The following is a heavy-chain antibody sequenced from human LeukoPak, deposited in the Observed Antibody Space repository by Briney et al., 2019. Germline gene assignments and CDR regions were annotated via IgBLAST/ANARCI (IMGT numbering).Heavy chain of an antibody. D-gene: IGHD3-9*01. CDR1: GSTFTGAY. CDR2: INPNSGET. CDR3: ARALFNSGYDY. V-gene: IGHV1-2*02. Sequence: ASVKVSCKPSGSTFTGAYMHWVRQAPGQGLEWMGWINPNSGETKFAQKFQGRVTMTRDTSISTVYMDLGGLRSDDTAVYYCARALFNSGYDYWGQGSLVTVSS. J-gene: IGHJ4*02.